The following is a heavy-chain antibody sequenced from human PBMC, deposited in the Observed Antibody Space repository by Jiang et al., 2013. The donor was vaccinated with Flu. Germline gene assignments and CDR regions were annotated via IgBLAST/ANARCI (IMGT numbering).Heavy chain of an antibody. CDR3: ARDLDYDSDYSDAFDI. D-gene: IGHD3-22*01. CDR2: MHHTGST. Sequence: SWIRQPPRKGLEWIGYMHHTGSTSYNPSLKSRVTMSQDTSRTQFSLHLTSVTAADTAVYYCARDLDYDSDYSDAFDIWGRGTMVTVSS. J-gene: IGHJ3*02. V-gene: IGHV4-59*01.